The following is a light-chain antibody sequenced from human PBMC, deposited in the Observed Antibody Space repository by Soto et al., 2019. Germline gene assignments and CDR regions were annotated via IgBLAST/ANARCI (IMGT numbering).Light chain of an antibody. CDR2: DVS. CDR1: SSDVGGYNY. J-gene: IGLJ1*01. V-gene: IGLV2-14*01. Sequence: QSALTQPASVSGSPGQSITISCTGTSSDVGGYNYVSWYQQYPGKAPKLMIYDVSNRPSGVSNRFSGSKSGNTASLTISGLQAEDEADDYGTSYTTSSTLGFGTGTKLTVL. CDR3: TSYTTSSTLG.